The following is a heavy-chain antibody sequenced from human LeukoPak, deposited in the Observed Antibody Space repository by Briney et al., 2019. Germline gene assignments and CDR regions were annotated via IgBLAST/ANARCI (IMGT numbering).Heavy chain of an antibody. D-gene: IGHD2-2*01. Sequence: SVKVSCKASGGTFSSYAISWVRQAPGQGLEWMGGIIPIFGTANYAQKFQGRVTITADESTSTAYMELSSLRSEDTAVYYCASEDIVVVPAATVWSGWFDPWGQGTLVTVSS. CDR2: IIPIFGTA. J-gene: IGHJ5*02. V-gene: IGHV1-69*13. CDR3: ASEDIVVVPAATVWSGWFDP. CDR1: GGTFSSYA.